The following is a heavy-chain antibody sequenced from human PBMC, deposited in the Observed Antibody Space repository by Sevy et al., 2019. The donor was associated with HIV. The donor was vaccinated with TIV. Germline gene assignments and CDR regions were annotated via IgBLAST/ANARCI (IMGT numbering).Heavy chain of an antibody. V-gene: IGHV3-7*01. D-gene: IGHD3-10*01. CDR2: INLDGSET. J-gene: IGHJ4*02. Sequence: GGSLRLSCAASGFTFSSYWMSWVRQAPGKGLEWLANINLDGSETFYVDSVKGRFTISRHNPRKSVYLQMTSLSAEDTAVYYCARLFYGSADYWGQGTLVTVSS. CDR3: ARLFYGSADY. CDR1: GFTFSSYW.